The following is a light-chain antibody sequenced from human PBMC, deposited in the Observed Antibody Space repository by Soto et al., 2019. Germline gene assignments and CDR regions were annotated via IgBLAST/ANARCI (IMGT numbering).Light chain of an antibody. CDR3: ATWDDSLNGQVV. CDR2: YDD. CDR1: SSNIGNNA. J-gene: IGLJ2*01. Sequence: QAVVTQPPSVSEAPRQRVTISCSGSSSNIGNNAVNWYQQLPGKAPKLLIYYDDLLPSGVSDRFSGSKSGTSASLAISGLQSEDEADYYCATWDDSLNGQVVFGGGTKLTVL. V-gene: IGLV1-36*01.